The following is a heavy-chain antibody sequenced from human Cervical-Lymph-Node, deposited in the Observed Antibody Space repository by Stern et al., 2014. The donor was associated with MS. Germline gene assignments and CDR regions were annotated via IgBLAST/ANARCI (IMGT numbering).Heavy chain of an antibody. J-gene: IGHJ4*02. V-gene: IGHV1-46*03. CDR1: GFTFTTYY. CDR2: IIPNSGGT. CDR3: ARELPNSYEFDY. D-gene: IGHD3-16*01. Sequence: QVQLVQSGAEVKKPGASVKVSCKASGFTFTTYYMHWVRQAPGQGLEYMGIIIPNSGGTTYAQKFQGRVTMTRDTSTSTVYMELSSLRSEDTAVYYCARELPNSYEFDYWGQGTLVTVSS.